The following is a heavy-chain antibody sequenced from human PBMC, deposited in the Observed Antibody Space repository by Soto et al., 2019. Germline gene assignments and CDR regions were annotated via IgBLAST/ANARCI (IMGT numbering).Heavy chain of an antibody. D-gene: IGHD3-10*01. J-gene: IGHJ4*02. Sequence: GGSLRLSCVVSGFTVSSNYMSWVRQAPGKGLEWVSLIDAGGNTFYADSVKDRFTISRDNAKNSLYLQMNSLRAEDTALYYCAKVIWGGIIMSTDYWGQGTLVNVSS. CDR2: IDAGGNT. V-gene: IGHV3-53*05. CDR1: GFTVSSNY. CDR3: AKVIWGGIIMSTDY.